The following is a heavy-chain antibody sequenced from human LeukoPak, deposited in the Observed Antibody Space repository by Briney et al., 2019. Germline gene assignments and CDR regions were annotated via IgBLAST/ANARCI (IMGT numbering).Heavy chain of an antibody. J-gene: IGHJ6*03. D-gene: IGHD2-2*01. V-gene: IGHV1-2*02. CDR1: GYTFTGYY. CDR3: AGRRYCSSTSCYRDYYYMDV. Sequence: GASVKVSCKASGYTFTGYYMHWARQAPGQGLEWMGWINPNSGGTNYAQKFQGRVTMTRDTSISTAYMELSRLRSDDTAVYYCAGRRYCSSTSCYRDYYYMDVWGKGTTVTVSS. CDR2: INPNSGGT.